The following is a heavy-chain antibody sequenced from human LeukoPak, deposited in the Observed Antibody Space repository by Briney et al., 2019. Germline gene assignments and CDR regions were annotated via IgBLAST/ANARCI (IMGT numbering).Heavy chain of an antibody. D-gene: IGHD2-15*01. CDR2: IYHSGST. CDR1: GYSISSGYY. CDR3: ARLRYYYYMDV. V-gene: IGHV4-38-2*02. Sequence: SSETLSLTCTVSGYSISSGYYWGWIRQPPGKGLEWIGSIYHSGSTYYNPSLKSRVTISVDTSKNQFSLKLSSVTAADTAVYYCARLRYYYYMDVWGKGTTVTVSS. J-gene: IGHJ6*03.